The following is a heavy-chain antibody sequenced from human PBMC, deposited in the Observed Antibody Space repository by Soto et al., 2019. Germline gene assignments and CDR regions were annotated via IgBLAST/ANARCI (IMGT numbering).Heavy chain of an antibody. CDR3: SRRWAGTDY. V-gene: IGHV4-59*01. Sequence: QVQLQESGPGLVKPSETLSLTCTVSGGSISIFYWNWIRQPPGKGLEWIGYVHYSGTTSYNPSLKSRASISLETSKNQFSLRFTPVTAADPAVYYCSRRWAGTDYWGQGTLVTVSS. J-gene: IGHJ4*02. CDR1: GGSISIFY. D-gene: IGHD3-10*01. CDR2: VHYSGTT.